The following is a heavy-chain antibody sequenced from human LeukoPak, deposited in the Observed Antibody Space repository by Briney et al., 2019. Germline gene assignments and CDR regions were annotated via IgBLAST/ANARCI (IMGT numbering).Heavy chain of an antibody. D-gene: IGHD3-22*01. V-gene: IGHV4-30-2*01. CDR2: FYHSGST. Sequence: PSETLSLTCAVSGGSISSGGYSWGWIRQPPGKGLEWIAYFYHSGSTYYNPSLKSRGTISVDRSKNQFSLKLSSVTAADTAVYYCARLSYYDNDGFHYYFDYWGQGTLVTVSS. CDR3: ARLSYYDNDGFHYYFDY. CDR1: GGSISSGGYS. J-gene: IGHJ4*02.